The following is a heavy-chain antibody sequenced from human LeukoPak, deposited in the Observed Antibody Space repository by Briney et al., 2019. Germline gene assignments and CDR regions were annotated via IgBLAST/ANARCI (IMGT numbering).Heavy chain of an antibody. V-gene: IGHV1-46*01. Sequence: ASVKLSCTALGYTFTSYYMSSVRQAPGQGLEWMGIINPIGGSTSYAQKFQGRVTMTRDMSTSTVYMELSSLRSEDTAVYYCARQQLLYFDYWGQGTLVTVSS. CDR3: ARQQLLYFDY. D-gene: IGHD2-2*01. J-gene: IGHJ4*02. CDR1: GYTFTSYY. CDR2: INPIGGST.